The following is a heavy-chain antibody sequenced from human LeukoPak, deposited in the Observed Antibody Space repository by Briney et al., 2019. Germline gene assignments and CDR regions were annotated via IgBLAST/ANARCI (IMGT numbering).Heavy chain of an antibody. D-gene: IGHD6-13*01. CDR3: ARGSRLAAAGTSGNWFDP. CDR1: GDSITNYY. Sequence: SETLSLTCTVSGDSITNYYLSWIRQPPGRGLEWIGHIYDSGKTHYCPSLKSRVTLSVDTSMTQFSLKLTSVTAADTAVYYCARGSRLAAAGTSGNWFDPWGPGMLVTVSS. V-gene: IGHV4-59*01. CDR2: IYDSGKT. J-gene: IGHJ5*02.